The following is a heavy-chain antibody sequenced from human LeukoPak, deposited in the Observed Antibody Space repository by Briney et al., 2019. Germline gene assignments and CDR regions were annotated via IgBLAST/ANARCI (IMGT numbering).Heavy chain of an antibody. J-gene: IGHJ6*02. Sequence: PGGSLRLSCAASGFTFSSYAMTWVRQAPGKGLEWVSGISASGGSTYYAASVKGRFTVSRDKSRNTLSLQMDSLGAEDTAVYYCARLASSSWPLYYYYGMDVWGQGTTVTVSS. CDR1: GFTFSSYA. CDR3: ARLASSSWPLYYYYGMDV. CDR2: ISASGGST. V-gene: IGHV3-23*01. D-gene: IGHD6-13*01.